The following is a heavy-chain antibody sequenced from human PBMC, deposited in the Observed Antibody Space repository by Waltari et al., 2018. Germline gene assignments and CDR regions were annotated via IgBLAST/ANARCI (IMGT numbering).Heavy chain of an antibody. CDR1: GFTFSSYT. V-gene: IGHV3-23*01. CDR2: MSGSGLI. Sequence: QMLESGGGFIQSGGSLRLSCAASGFTFSSYTVNWVRQAPGMGREWVARMSGSGLIHYGDSVKGRVIISRDTSKNTGYLEMYRLRVEDTAIYFCAKDEGSRIAPTFGMDVWGEGTTVTVSS. CDR3: AKDEGSRIAPTFGMDV. J-gene: IGHJ6*04. D-gene: IGHD6-13*01.